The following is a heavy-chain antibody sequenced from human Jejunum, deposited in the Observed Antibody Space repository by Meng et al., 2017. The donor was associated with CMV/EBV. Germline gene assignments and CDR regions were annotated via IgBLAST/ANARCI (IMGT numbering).Heavy chain of an antibody. CDR2: IKQDASER. CDR3: ARDPSGSTWYYFDY. V-gene: IGHV3-7*01. CDR1: GFRFSSYW. Sequence: GFRFSSYWMSWVRQAPGKGLEWVAKIKQDASERYYMDSVKGRFTISRDNAKNSLYLQMNSLRAEDTAVYYCARDPSGSTWYYFDYWGQGTLVTVSS. D-gene: IGHD6-13*01. J-gene: IGHJ4*02.